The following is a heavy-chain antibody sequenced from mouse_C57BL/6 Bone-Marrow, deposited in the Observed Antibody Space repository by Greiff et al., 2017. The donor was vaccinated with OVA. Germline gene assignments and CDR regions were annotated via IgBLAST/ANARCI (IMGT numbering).Heavy chain of an antibody. CDR3: ARDPWNYYAMDY. J-gene: IGHJ4*01. Sequence: DVQLVESGGGLVKPGGSLKLSCAASGFTFSSYAMSWVRQTPEKRLEWVATISDGGSYTYYPDNVKGRFTISRDNAKNNLYLQMSHLKSEDTAMYYCARDPWNYYAMDYWGQGTSVTVSS. CDR2: ISDGGSYT. CDR1: GFTFSSYA. V-gene: IGHV5-4*01.